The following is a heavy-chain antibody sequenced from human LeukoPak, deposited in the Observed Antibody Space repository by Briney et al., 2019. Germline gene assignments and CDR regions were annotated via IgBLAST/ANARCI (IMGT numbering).Heavy chain of an antibody. V-gene: IGHV1-69*13. CDR2: IIPIFGTA. CDR3: ARDPQYCSSTSCPWHYYYGMDV. J-gene: IGHJ6*02. D-gene: IGHD2-2*01. Sequence: GASVKVSCKASGGTFSSYAISWVRQAPGQGLEWMGGIIPIFGTANYAQKFQGRVTITADESTSTAYMELSSLRSEDTAVYYCARDPQYCSSTSCPWHYYYGMDVWGQGITVTVSS. CDR1: GGTFSSYA.